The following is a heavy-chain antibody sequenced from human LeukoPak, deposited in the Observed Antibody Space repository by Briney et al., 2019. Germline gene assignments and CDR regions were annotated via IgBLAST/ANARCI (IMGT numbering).Heavy chain of an antibody. CDR3: ARGPLAARPLDY. V-gene: IGHV3-23*01. J-gene: IGHJ4*02. D-gene: IGHD6-6*01. Sequence: GGSLRLSCAASGFTFSSFAMSWVRQAPGKGLEWVSTISGTGGSTYYADSVKGRFTISRDNAKNSLYLQMNSLRAEDTAVYYCARGPLAARPLDYWGQGTLVTVSS. CDR2: ISGTGGST. CDR1: GFTFSSFA.